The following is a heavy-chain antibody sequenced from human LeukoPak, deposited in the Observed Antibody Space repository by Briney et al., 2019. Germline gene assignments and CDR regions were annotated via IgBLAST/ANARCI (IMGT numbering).Heavy chain of an antibody. J-gene: IGHJ6*02. CDR3: GKDLGPSDYYGSGSYHYYYYGMDV. Sequence: GGSLRLSCAASGFTFDDYAMHWVRHAPGKGLEWVSGISWNSGSKVYADSVKGRFTISRDNAKNSLYLQMHSLRAEDTALYYCGKDLGPSDYYGSGSYHYYYYGMDVWGQGTTVTVSS. D-gene: IGHD3-10*01. CDR1: GFTFDDYA. V-gene: IGHV3-9*01. CDR2: ISWNSGSK.